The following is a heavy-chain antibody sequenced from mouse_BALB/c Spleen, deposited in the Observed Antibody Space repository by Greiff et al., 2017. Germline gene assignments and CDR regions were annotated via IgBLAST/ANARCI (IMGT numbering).Heavy chain of an antibody. Sequence: VQLQQSGAELVMPGASVKMSCKASGYTFTDYWMHWVKQRPGQGLEWIGAIDTSDSYTSYNQKFKGKATLTVDESSSTAYMQLSSLTSEDSAVYYCARTLDYWGQGTTRTGSS. CDR1: GYTFTDYW. CDR2: IDTSDSYT. CDR3: ARTLDY. J-gene: IGHJ2*01. V-gene: IGHV1-69*01.